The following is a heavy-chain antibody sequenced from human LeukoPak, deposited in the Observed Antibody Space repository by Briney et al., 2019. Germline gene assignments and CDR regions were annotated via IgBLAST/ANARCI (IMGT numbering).Heavy chain of an antibody. CDR3: ARVGYNSFDY. Sequence: ASVKVSCKTSGNTFTSYDINWVRQATGQGLEWMGWMNPNSGGTNYAQKFQGRVTMTRDTSISTAYMELSGLRSDDTAVYYCARVGYNSFDYWGQGTLVTVSS. CDR1: GNTFTSYD. CDR2: MNPNSGGT. J-gene: IGHJ4*02. D-gene: IGHD5-24*01. V-gene: IGHV1-2*02.